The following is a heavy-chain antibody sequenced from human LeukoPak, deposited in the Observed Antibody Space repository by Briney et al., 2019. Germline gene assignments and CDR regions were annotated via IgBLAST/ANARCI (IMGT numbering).Heavy chain of an antibody. D-gene: IGHD3-22*01. Sequence: SGPTLMNPTQTLTLTRTFSGFSLHPRGVDVGWIRQPPGRALEWLALISWDDDRRYSTSLKSRLTITKDTSKNQVVLTMTNMDPVDTATYFCAHRKNYSDSSVFDNWGQGTLVTVSS. CDR3: AHRKNYSDSSVFDN. J-gene: IGHJ4*02. V-gene: IGHV2-5*02. CDR1: GFSLHPRGVD. CDR2: ISWDDDR.